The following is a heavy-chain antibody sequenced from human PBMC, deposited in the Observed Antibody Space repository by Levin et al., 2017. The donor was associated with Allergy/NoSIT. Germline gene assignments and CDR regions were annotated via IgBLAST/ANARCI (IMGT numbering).Heavy chain of an antibody. D-gene: IGHD1-26*01. CDR3: ARDSDSRRGSYFYYFDY. CDR1: GFTFSDYY. J-gene: IGHJ4*02. V-gene: IGHV3-11*05. CDR2: ISSSSSYT. Sequence: LSLTCAASGFTFSDYYMSWIRQAPGKGLEWVSYISSSSSYTNYADSVKGRFTISRDNAKNSLYLQMNSLRAEDTAVYYCARDSDSRRGSYFYYFDYWGQGTLVTVSS.